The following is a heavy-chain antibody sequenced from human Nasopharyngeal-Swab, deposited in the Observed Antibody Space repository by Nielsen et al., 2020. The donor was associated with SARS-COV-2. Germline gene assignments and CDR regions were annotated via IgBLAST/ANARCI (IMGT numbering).Heavy chain of an antibody. Sequence: GESLMISCAASGFPFSSYGMHWVRQAPGKGLEWVAVISGDGGNKYYGDSVKGRFTISRDNSKNTLYLQVNSLRPEDKAVYYCAKARAGVRGFDYWGQGVPVTVSA. D-gene: IGHD3-10*01. V-gene: IGHV3-30*18. J-gene: IGHJ4*02. CDR2: ISGDGGNK. CDR3: AKARAGVRGFDY. CDR1: GFPFSSYG.